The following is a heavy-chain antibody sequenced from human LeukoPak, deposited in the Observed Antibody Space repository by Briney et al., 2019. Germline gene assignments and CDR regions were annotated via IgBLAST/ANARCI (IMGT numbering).Heavy chain of an antibody. CDR2: IKSKTDGGTA. V-gene: IGHV3-15*01. D-gene: IGHD3-10*01. J-gene: IGHJ4*02. Sequence: GGSLRLSCAASGFTFSNAWMSWVRQAPGKGLEWVGRIKSKTDGGTADYASPVKGRFTISRDDSKNTLYLQMDSLKTEDTAVYYCTSRSTGVFDYWGQGTLVTVSS. CDR3: TSRSTGVFDY. CDR1: GFTFSNAW.